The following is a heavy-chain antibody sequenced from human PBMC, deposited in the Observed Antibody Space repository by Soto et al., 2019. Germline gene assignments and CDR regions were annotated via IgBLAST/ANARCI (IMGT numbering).Heavy chain of an antibody. CDR3: AHRQPYSGGDPFHY. CDR1: GFSLSTSGVG. D-gene: IGHD1-26*01. V-gene: IGHV2-5*02. J-gene: IGHJ4*02. CDR2: IYWDDDK. Sequence: QITLKESGPTLVKPTQTLTLTCTFSGFSLSTSGVGVGWIRQPPGKALEWLALIYWDDDKHYSPSLKSRLTITKDTSKNQVVLNMTNMDPVDTATYYCAHRQPYSGGDPFHYWGQGTLVTVSS.